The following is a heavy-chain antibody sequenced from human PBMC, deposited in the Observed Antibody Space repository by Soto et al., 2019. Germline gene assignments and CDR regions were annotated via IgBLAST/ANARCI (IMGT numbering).Heavy chain of an antibody. J-gene: IGHJ6*02. V-gene: IGHV3-30-3*01. CDR2: ISYDGSNK. D-gene: IGHD6-19*01. Sequence: QVQLVESGGGVVQPGRSLRLSCAASGFTFSSYAMHWVRQAPGKGLEWVAVISYDGSNKYYADSVKGRFTISRDNSKNTLYLQMNSLRAEDTAVYYCAGIAVAGTHGIYYYGMDVWGQGTTVTVSS. CDR1: GFTFSSYA. CDR3: AGIAVAGTHGIYYYGMDV.